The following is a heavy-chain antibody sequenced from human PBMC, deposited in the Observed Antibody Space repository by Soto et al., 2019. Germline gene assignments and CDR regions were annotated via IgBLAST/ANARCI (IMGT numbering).Heavy chain of an antibody. D-gene: IGHD5-12*01. Sequence: SETLSLTCTVSGGSISSYYWSWIRQPPGKGLEWIGYIYYSGSTNYNPSLKSRVTISVDTSKNQFSLKLSSVTAADTAVYYCAGGPYSGYDYYFDYWGQGTLVTVS. CDR3: AGGPYSGYDYYFDY. V-gene: IGHV4-59*01. J-gene: IGHJ4*02. CDR2: IYYSGST. CDR1: GGSISSYY.